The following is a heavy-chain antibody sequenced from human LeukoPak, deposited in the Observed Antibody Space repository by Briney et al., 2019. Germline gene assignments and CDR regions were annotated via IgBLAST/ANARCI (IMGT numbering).Heavy chain of an antibody. V-gene: IGHV4-59*08. CDR3: ARLRQDIVVVD. CDR1: GGSISSYY. CDR2: IYYSGST. Sequence: PSETLSLTCTVSGGSISSYYWSWIRQPPGKGLEWIGYIYYSGSTNYNPSLKSRVTISVDTSKNQFSLKLSSVTAADTAVYYCARLRQDIVVVDWGQGTLVTVSS. J-gene: IGHJ4*02. D-gene: IGHD2-15*01.